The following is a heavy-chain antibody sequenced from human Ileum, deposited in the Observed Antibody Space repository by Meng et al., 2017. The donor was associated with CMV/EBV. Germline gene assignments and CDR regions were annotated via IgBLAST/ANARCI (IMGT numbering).Heavy chain of an antibody. Sequence: GESLKISCETSGFTLSNYWMTWVRQAPGKGLEWLAKIGRDGSETDYVDSLEGRFTISRDNAKNSMYLQMNNLRAEDTAVYYCARYFCESGSCFIAYWGHG. J-gene: IGHJ4*01. CDR1: GFTLSNYW. V-gene: IGHV3-7*01. D-gene: IGHD3-3*01. CDR2: IGRDGSET. CDR3: ARYFCESGSCFIAY.